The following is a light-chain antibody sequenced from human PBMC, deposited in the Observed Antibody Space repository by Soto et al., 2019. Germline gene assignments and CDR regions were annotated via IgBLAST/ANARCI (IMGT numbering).Light chain of an antibody. CDR1: QGISNF. CDR3: QQYNSYSPLT. CDR2: KAS. V-gene: IGKV1-5*03. J-gene: IGKJ4*01. Sequence: IQLPQSPSSLSASVGNRVTITCRASQGISNFLAWYQQKPGKAPKLLIYKASTLKSGVPSRFSGSGSGTEFTLTISSLQPDDFATYYCQQYNSYSPLTFGGGTKVDIK.